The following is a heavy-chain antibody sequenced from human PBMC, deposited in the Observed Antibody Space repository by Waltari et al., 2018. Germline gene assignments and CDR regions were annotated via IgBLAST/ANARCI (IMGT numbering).Heavy chain of an antibody. V-gene: IGHV4-61*02. CDR1: GGSISSGSYY. CDR2: IYTSGST. D-gene: IGHD5-12*01. CDR3: AGGMATIKSFDY. Sequence: QVQLQESGPGLVKPSQTLSLTCTVSGGSISSGSYYWSWIRQPAGKGLEWIGRIYTSGSTNYNPSLKSRVTISVDTSKNQFSLKLSSVTAEDTAGYYCAGGMATIKSFDYWGQGTLVTVSS. J-gene: IGHJ4*02.